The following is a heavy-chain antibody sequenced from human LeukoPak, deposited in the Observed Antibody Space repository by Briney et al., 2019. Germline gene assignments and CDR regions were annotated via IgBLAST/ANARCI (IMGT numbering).Heavy chain of an antibody. D-gene: IGHD3-10*01. J-gene: IGHJ4*02. CDR3: ARVVNYYGSGSYFPYYFDY. V-gene: IGHV4-59*12. CDR1: GGSISSYY. Sequence: PSETLSLTCTVSGGSISSYYWSWIRQPPGKGLEWIGYIYYTGSGSTSHNPSLKSRVTISVDTSKNQFSLKLSSVTAADTAVYYCARVVNYYGSGSYFPYYFDYWGQGTLVTVSS. CDR2: IYYTGSGST.